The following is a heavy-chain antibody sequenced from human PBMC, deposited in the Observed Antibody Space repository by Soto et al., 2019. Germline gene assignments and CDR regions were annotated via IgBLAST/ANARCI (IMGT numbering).Heavy chain of an antibody. J-gene: IGHJ5*02. CDR2: IRPGGGST. CDR3: AKDHSNCGWGP. D-gene: IGHD4-4*01. Sequence: EVQVLESGGGLVQPGGSLRLSCAASGFTLRDYAMTWVRQAPGKGLEWVSAIRPGGGSTYYADSVKGRFTISRDDSKNTLHLQMNSLRVEDTAVYYCAKDHSNCGWGPWGQGTLVTVSS. V-gene: IGHV3-23*01. CDR1: GFTLRDYA.